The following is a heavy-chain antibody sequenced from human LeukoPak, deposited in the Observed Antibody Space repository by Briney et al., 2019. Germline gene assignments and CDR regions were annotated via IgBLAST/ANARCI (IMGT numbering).Heavy chain of an antibody. CDR3: AKDAYSGFTSSYNMDS. CDR1: GYTVTGHY. V-gene: IGHV1-2*02. Sequence: GAAVKVSCKASGYTVTGHYLHWVRQAPGQGLEWMGWINPNSGGTNYAQKFQGRVTMTRDTSINTAYMELNSLTSDDTAMYYCAKDAYSGFTSSYNMDSWGQGTLVTVSS. CDR2: INPNSGGT. D-gene: IGHD5-18*01. J-gene: IGHJ4*02.